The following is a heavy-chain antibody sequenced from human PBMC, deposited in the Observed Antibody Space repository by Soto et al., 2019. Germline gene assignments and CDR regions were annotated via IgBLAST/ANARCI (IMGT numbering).Heavy chain of an antibody. J-gene: IGHJ5*02. V-gene: IGHV3-48*04. Sequence: GGSLRLSCAASGFTFSSYSMNWVRQAPGKGLEWVSYISSSSSTIYYADSVKGRFTISRDNAKNTLYLQMNSLRAEVTAVYYCARDPAGTSDWFDPWGQGTLVTVSS. CDR2: ISSSSSTI. D-gene: IGHD1-1*01. CDR3: ARDPAGTSDWFDP. CDR1: GFTFSSYS.